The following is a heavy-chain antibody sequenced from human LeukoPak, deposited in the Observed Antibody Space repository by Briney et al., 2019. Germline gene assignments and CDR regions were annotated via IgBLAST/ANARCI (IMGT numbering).Heavy chain of an antibody. CDR2: ISGSGGST. CDR3: ARGKIFGVVTAQDLDYYGMDV. V-gene: IGHV3-23*01. CDR1: GFTFSSYA. J-gene: IGHJ6*02. Sequence: GGSLRLSCAASGFTFSSYAMSWVRQAPGKGLEWVSAISGSGGSTYYADSVKGRFTISRDNSKNSLYLQMNSLRAEDTAVYYCARGKIFGVVTAQDLDYYGMDVWGQGTTVTVSS. D-gene: IGHD3-3*01.